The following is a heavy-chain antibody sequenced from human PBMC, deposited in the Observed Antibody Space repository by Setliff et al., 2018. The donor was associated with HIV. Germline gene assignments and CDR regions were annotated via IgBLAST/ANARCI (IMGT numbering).Heavy chain of an antibody. V-gene: IGHV3-23*01. Sequence: GESLKISCVASGFTFSSYAMSWVRQAPGKGLEWVSAISGSGGSTYYADSVKGRFTISRDNSKNTLYLQMNSLRAEDTAVYYCAKLGPYLAAAGIDTYYFDYWGQGTLVTVSS. CDR1: GFTFSSYA. J-gene: IGHJ4*02. CDR3: AKLGPYLAAAGIDTYYFDY. D-gene: IGHD6-13*01. CDR2: ISGSGGST.